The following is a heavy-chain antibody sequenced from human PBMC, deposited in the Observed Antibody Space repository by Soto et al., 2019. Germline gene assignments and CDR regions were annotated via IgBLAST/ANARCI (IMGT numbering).Heavy chain of an antibody. Sequence: TSETLSLTCTVSGGSISSGGYYWSWIRQHPGKGLEWIGYIYYSGTTYYNPSLKSRVTISVDTSKNQFSLKLSSVSAADTALYYCARPYSGGPNDPFDVWGQGTMVTVSS. CDR2: IYYSGTT. D-gene: IGHD1-26*01. V-gene: IGHV4-31*03. J-gene: IGHJ3*01. CDR3: ARPYSGGPNDPFDV. CDR1: GGSISSGGYY.